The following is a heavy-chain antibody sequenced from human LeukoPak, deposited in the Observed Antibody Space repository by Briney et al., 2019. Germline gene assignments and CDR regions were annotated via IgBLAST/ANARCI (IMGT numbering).Heavy chain of an antibody. D-gene: IGHD3-10*01. CDR1: GFTFSSYA. CDR3: AKVHGITMVRGVYNSDY. Sequence: GGSLRLSCAASGFTFSSYAMSWVRQAPGKGLGWVSAISGSGGSTYYADSVKGRFTISRDNSKNTLYLQMNSLRAEDTAVYYCAKVHGITMVRGVYNSDYWGQGTLVTVSS. CDR2: ISGSGGST. V-gene: IGHV3-23*01. J-gene: IGHJ4*02.